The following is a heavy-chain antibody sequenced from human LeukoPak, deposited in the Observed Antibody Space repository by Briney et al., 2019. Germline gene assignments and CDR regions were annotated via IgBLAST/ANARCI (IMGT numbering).Heavy chain of an antibody. CDR1: GFTFSSYW. Sequence: GGSLRLSCAASGFTFSSYWMSWIRQAPGKGLEWVANIKQDGSEKYYVDSVKGRFTISRDNAKNSLYLQMNSLRAEDTAVYYCARPYSSSWYVSSPFDYWGQGTLVTVSS. J-gene: IGHJ4*02. CDR2: IKQDGSEK. CDR3: ARPYSSSWYVSSPFDY. V-gene: IGHV3-7*01. D-gene: IGHD6-13*01.